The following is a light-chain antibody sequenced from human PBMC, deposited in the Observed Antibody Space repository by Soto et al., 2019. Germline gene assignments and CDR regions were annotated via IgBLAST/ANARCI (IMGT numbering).Light chain of an antibody. CDR3: SSYAASNNLGV. V-gene: IGLV2-8*01. J-gene: IGLJ2*01. CDR2: EVS. CDR1: SSDVGGYNY. Sequence: QSALTQPPSASGSPGQSVTISCIGTSSDVGGYNYVSWYQQQPGKAPKLMIYEVSKRPSGVPDRFSGSKSGNTASLTVSGLQAEDEADYYCSSYAASNNLGVFGGGTKVTVL.